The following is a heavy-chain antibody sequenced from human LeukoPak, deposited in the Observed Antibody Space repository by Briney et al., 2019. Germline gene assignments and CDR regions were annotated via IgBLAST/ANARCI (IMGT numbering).Heavy chain of an antibody. V-gene: IGHV1-2*02. CDR1: GYTFTDHD. Sequence: ASVTVSCKSSGYTFTDHDVHWVRQAPGQGLEWMAWINPNNGATDYAQKFQDRVTVTRDTSISTVYMELRSLTSDDTAVYYCARKSLWTVDFWGQGTLVSVSS. CDR2: INPNNGAT. D-gene: IGHD3/OR15-3a*01. CDR3: ARKSLWTVDF. J-gene: IGHJ4*02.